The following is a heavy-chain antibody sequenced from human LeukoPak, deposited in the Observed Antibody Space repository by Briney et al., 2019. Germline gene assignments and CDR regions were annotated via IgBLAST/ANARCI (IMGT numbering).Heavy chain of an antibody. D-gene: IGHD4/OR15-4a*01. CDR3: ARGPYGASISKRFDP. J-gene: IGHJ5*02. V-gene: IGHV4-59*12. CDR2: IYYSGDT. Sequence: SETLSLTCTVSGGSISGYSWSWIRQSPGGELEWIGYIYYSGDTAYNPSLRSRVTMSVDTSKNQLSLQLSSVTTADTAVYYCARGPYGASISKRFDPWGQGTLVIVSS. CDR1: GGSISGYS.